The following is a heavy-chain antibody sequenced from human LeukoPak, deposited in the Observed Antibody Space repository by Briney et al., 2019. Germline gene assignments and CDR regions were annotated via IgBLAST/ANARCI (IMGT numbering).Heavy chain of an antibody. CDR3: ARNGNSGYDSLDY. D-gene: IGHD5-12*01. J-gene: IGHJ4*02. CDR2: ISSSSYI. V-gene: IGHV3-21*01. CDR1: GFTFSSYS. Sequence: GGSLRLSCAASGFTFSSYSMNWARQAPGKGLEWVSSISSSSYIYYADSVKGRFTISRDNAKNSLYLQMNSLRAEDTAVYYCARNGNSGYDSLDYWGQGTLVTVSS.